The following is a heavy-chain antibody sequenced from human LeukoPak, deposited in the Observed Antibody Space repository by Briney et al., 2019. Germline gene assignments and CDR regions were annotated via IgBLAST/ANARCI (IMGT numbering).Heavy chain of an antibody. CDR1: GGSISRSSYY. CDR2: IYYSGST. J-gene: IGHJ4*02. Sequence: PSETLSLTCTVSGGSISRSSYYWGWIRQPPGKGLEWIGSIYYSGSTYYNPSLKGRVTISIDTPKNQFSLKLSSVTAADTAVYYCARDPSRDYFDYWGQGTLVTVSS. CDR3: ARDPSRDYFDY. V-gene: IGHV4-39*07.